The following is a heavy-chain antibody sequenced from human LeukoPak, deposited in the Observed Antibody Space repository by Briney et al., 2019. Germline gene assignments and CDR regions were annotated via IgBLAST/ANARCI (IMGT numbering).Heavy chain of an antibody. J-gene: IGHJ4*02. D-gene: IGHD1-7*01. Sequence: GGSLRLSCAASGFTFSSYEMNWVRQAPGKGLEWISYISSSGSSISYADSVKGRFTISRDNAKNSLNLQMNSLRAEDTAVYYCARDRLFGNLPDYWGQGTLVTVS. CDR3: ARDRLFGNLPDY. CDR2: ISSSGSSI. V-gene: IGHV3-48*03. CDR1: GFTFSSYE.